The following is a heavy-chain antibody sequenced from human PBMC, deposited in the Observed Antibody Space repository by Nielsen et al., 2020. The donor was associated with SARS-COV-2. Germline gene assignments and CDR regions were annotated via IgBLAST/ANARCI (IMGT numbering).Heavy chain of an antibody. CDR3: AKVLGDY. V-gene: IGHV3-9*01. J-gene: IGHJ4*02. CDR2: ISWNSDGR. CDR1: GFTFDDYA. Sequence: SLKISCAASGFTFDDYAMHWVRQAPGKGLEWVSGISWNSDGRAFADSVKGRFTISRDNAKNSLYLQMNSLRAEDTALYYCAKVLGDYWGQGTLVTVSS.